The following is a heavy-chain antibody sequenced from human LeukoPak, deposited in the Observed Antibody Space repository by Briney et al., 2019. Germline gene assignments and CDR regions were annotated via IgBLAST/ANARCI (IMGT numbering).Heavy chain of an antibody. V-gene: IGHV3-30*18. CDR3: ANHRGSSGWYGHFDY. CDR1: GFTFSSYG. D-gene: IGHD6-19*01. CDR2: ISYDGSNK. Sequence: GRSLRLSCAASGFTFSSYGMHWVRQAPGKGLEWVAVISYDGSNKYYADSVEGRFTISRDNSKNTLYLQMNSLRAEDTAVYYCANHRGSSGWYGHFDYWGQGTLVTVSS. J-gene: IGHJ4*02.